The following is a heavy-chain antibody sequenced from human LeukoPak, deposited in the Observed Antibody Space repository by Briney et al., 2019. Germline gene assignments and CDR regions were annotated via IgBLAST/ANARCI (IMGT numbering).Heavy chain of an antibody. V-gene: IGHV4-59*01. CDR3: AKDRGVTMSQRYANWFDP. CDR1: GGSISSYY. D-gene: IGHD3-10*01. J-gene: IGHJ5*02. CDR2: IYYSGST. Sequence: SETLSLTCTVSGGSISSYYWSWIRQPPGKGLEWIGYIYYSGSTNYNPSLKSRVTISVDTSKNQFSLKLSSVTAADTAVYYCAKDRGVTMSQRYANWFDPWGQGTLVTVSS.